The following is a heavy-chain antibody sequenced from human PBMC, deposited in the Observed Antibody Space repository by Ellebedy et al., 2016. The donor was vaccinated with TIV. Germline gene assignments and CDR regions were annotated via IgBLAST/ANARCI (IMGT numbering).Heavy chain of an antibody. CDR2: ISGSGGST. V-gene: IGHV3-23*01. CDR1: GFTFSSYA. J-gene: IGHJ4*02. D-gene: IGHD1-26*01. Sequence: GESLKISCAASGFTFSSYAISWVRQAPGKGLEWVSAISGSGGSTYYADSVKGRFTISRDNSKNTLYLQMNSLKTEDTAVYYCTTDQWELLGSFDYWGQGTLVTVSS. CDR3: TTDQWELLGSFDY.